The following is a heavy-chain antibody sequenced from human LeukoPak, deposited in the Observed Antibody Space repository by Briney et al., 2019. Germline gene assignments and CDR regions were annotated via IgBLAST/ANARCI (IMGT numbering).Heavy chain of an antibody. CDR3: ASSYYYDSSGYFDLGFGD. CDR1: GGSFSGYY. J-gene: IGHJ1*01. CDR2: INHSGST. D-gene: IGHD3-22*01. Sequence: SETLCLTCAVYGGSFSGYYWSWIRQPPGKGLEWIGEINHSGSTNYNPSLKSRVTISVDTSKNQFSLKLSSVTAADTAVYYCASSYYYDSSGYFDLGFGDWGQGTLVTVSS. V-gene: IGHV4-34*01.